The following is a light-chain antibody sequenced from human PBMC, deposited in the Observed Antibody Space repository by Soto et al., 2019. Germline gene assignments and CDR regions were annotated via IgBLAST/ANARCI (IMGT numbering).Light chain of an antibody. CDR1: QSISSY. Sequence: DIQMTQSPSSLSASVGDRVTITCRAGQSISSYLDWYQQKPRKAPKLLIYAASRLQSGVPSRFSGSGSGTDFTLTISSLQPEDFATYYCHQSYSTTWTFGQGTKV. V-gene: IGKV1-39*01. CDR3: HQSYSTTWT. J-gene: IGKJ1*01. CDR2: AAS.